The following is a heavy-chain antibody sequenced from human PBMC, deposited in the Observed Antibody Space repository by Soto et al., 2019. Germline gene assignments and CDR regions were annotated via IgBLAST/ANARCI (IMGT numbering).Heavy chain of an antibody. D-gene: IGHD3-22*01. J-gene: IGHJ1*01. Sequence: SETLSLTCTVSGGSISSGDYYWSWIRQPPGKGLEWIGYIYYSGSTYYNPSLKSRVTISVDTSKNQFSLKLGSVTAADTAVYYCANRRSYYDSSGYYRTGYFQTGARAPWSPSPQ. V-gene: IGHV4-30-4*01. CDR2: IYYSGST. CDR3: ANRRSYYDSSGYYRTGYFQT. CDR1: GGSISSGDYY.